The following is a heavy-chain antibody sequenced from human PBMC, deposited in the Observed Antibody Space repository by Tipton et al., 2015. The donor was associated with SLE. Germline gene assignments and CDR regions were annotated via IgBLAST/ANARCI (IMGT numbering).Heavy chain of an antibody. J-gene: IGHJ5*02. CDR2: INHSGST. CDR1: GGSFSGYY. D-gene: IGHD5-18*01. V-gene: IGHV4-34*01. Sequence: AGLVKPSETLSLTCVVYGGSFSGYYWSWIRQPPGKGLEWIGEINHSGSTNYNPSLKSRVTISVDTSKNQFSLKLNSVTAADTAVYYCARGRRTAMVPWFDPWGQGTLVTVSS. CDR3: ARGRRTAMVPWFDP.